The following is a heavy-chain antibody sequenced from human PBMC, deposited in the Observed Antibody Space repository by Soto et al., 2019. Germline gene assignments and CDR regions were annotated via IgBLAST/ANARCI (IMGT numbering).Heavy chain of an antibody. CDR1: GFSLSTRAVG. J-gene: IGHJ3*02. D-gene: IGHD7-27*01. V-gene: IGHV2-5*01. CDR3: AHRQDLGAFDI. CDR2: IYWNDDQ. Sequence: SGPTLVNPTQTLTLTCTLSGFSLSTRAVGVGWNRQPPGKALERLALIYWNDDQRYSPSLKNRLTITKDTSKNHVVLTMTNMDPADTATYYCAHRQDLGAFDIWGQGTMVTVSS.